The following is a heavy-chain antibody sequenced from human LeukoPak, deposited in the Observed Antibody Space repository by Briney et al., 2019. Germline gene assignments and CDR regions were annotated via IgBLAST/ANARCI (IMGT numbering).Heavy chain of an antibody. CDR2: IYYSGST. CDR1: RASISIYY. J-gene: IGHJ4*02. CDR3: AGGSDFGDY. Sequence: SETLSLTCTVSRASISIYYWSWIRQPPGKGLEWIGYIYYSGSTNYNPSLKGRVTMSVDTSKNQFSLRLSSVTAADTAVYYCAGGSDFGDYWGQGTLVTVSS. D-gene: IGHD4-17*01. V-gene: IGHV4-59*01.